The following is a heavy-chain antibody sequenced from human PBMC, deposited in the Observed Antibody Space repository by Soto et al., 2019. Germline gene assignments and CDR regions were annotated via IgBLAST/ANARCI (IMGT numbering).Heavy chain of an antibody. V-gene: IGHV3-23*01. D-gene: IGHD5-12*01. CDR3: AKDNTAVEMATITLADPFDY. CDR2: ISGSGGST. CDR1: GFTFSSYA. J-gene: IGHJ4*02. Sequence: PGGSLRLSCAASGFTFSSYAMSWVRQAPGKGLEWVSAISGSGGSTYYADSVKGRFTISRDNSKNTLYLQMNSLRAEDTAVYYCAKDNTAVEMATITLADPFDYWGQGTLVTVSS.